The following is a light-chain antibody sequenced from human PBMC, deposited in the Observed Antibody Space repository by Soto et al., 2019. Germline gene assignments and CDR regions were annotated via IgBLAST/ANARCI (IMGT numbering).Light chain of an antibody. J-gene: IGKJ3*01. CDR2: GAS. CDR3: QHYNDWRTAFT. V-gene: IGKV3D-15*01. CDR1: QSLNRN. Sequence: EILMTQSPATLSVSPGERATLSCRASQSLNRNLAWYQQKPGQAPRLIIYGASTRASGIPARFSGSGSGTEFNLTISSLKSEDFALYYCQHYNDWRTAFTFGHGTKVDL.